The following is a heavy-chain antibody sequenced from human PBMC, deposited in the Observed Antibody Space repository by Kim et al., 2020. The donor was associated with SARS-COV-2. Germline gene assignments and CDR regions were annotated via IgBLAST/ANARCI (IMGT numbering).Heavy chain of an antibody. J-gene: IGHJ3*02. D-gene: IGHD3-22*01. CDR3: ADYYYDSSGYHSRAFDI. V-gene: IGHV4-39*01. Sequence: KSRVTISVDTSQNQFSLKLSSVTAADTAVYYCADYYYDSSGYHSRAFDIWGQGTMVTVSS.